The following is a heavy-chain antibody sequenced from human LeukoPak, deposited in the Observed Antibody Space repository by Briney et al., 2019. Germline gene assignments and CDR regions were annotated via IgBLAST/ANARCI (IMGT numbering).Heavy chain of an antibody. Sequence: GESLKISCKGSGYSFTTNWIGWVRQMPGKGLEWMGIIYPGDSETRYSPSFQGQVTISADKSITAHLQWSSLKASDTAMYYCVRSRGYSYGYSYYFDYWGQGTLVTVSS. CDR2: IYPGDSET. CDR3: VRSRGYSYGYSYYFDY. J-gene: IGHJ4*02. V-gene: IGHV5-51*01. D-gene: IGHD5-18*01. CDR1: GYSFTTNW.